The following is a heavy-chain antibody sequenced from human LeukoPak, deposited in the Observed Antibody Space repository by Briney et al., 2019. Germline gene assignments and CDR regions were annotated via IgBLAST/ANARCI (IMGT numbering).Heavy chain of an antibody. CDR1: GGSFSSYY. CDR2: INHSGST. V-gene: IGHV4-34*01. Sequence: PSETLSLTCAVYGGSFSSYYWRWIRQPPGKGLEWVGEINHSGSTNYNPSPKSRVTISVDTSKTQFSLKLSSVTAADTAVYYCARGGRPGYSYGSIVGWFDPWGQGTLVTVSS. J-gene: IGHJ5*02. D-gene: IGHD5-18*01. CDR3: ARGGRPGYSYGSIVGWFDP.